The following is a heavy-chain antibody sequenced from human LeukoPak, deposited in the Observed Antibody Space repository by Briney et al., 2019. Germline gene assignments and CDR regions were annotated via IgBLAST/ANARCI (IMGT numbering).Heavy chain of an antibody. V-gene: IGHV1-69*13. Sequence: SVKVSCKASGGTFSSYAISWVRQAPGQGLEWMGGIIPIFGTANYAQKFQGRVTITADESTSTAYMELSSLRSEDTAVYYCARVQSRGYCSSTSCSEAFGIWGQGTMVTVSS. CDR2: IIPIFGTA. J-gene: IGHJ3*02. D-gene: IGHD2-2*01. CDR3: ARVQSRGYCSSTSCSEAFGI. CDR1: GGTFSSYA.